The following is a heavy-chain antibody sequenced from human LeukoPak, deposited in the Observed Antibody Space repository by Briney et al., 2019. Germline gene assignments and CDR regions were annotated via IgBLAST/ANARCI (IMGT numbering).Heavy chain of an antibody. J-gene: IGHJ4*02. V-gene: IGHV1-8*01. Sequence: GASVKVSCKASGYTFTSYDINWVRQATGQGLEWMGWMNPNSGNTGYAQKFQGRVTMTRNTSISTAYMELSSLRSEDTAVYYCARDRATSRYFDYWGQGTLVTVSS. CDR3: ARDRATSRYFDY. CDR1: GYTFTSYD. CDR2: MNPNSGNT.